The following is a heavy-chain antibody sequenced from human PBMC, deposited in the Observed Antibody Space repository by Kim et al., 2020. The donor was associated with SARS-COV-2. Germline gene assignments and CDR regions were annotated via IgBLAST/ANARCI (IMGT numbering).Heavy chain of an antibody. J-gene: IGHJ3*02. CDR3: AKDLALRYFGYAFDI. V-gene: IGHV3-23*01. CDR2: ISGSGGST. D-gene: IGHD3-9*01. CDR1: GFTFSSYA. Sequence: GGSLRLSCAASGFTFSSYAMSWVSQAPGKGPEWVSAISGSGGSTYYADSVKGRFTISRDNSKNTLYLQMNSLRAEDTAVYYCAKDLALRYFGYAFDIWGQGTMVTVSS.